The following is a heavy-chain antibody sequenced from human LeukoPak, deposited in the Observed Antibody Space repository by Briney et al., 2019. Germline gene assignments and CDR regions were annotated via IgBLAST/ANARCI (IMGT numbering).Heavy chain of an antibody. J-gene: IGHJ4*02. V-gene: IGHV3-53*01. CDR2: IYSGGST. CDR1: GFTVSSNY. CDR3: ARDGDYYDSSGYYYRWLGG. Sequence: PGGSLRLSCAASGFTVSSNYMSWVRQAPGKGLEWVSVIYSGGSTYYADPVKGRFTISRDKPKNTMYLQMHSTRAEETAVYYCARDGDYYDSSGYYYRWLGGWGQGNLVTVSS. D-gene: IGHD3-22*01.